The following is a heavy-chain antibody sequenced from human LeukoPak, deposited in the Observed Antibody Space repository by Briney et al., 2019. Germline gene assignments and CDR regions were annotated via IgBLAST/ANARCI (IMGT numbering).Heavy chain of an antibody. J-gene: IGHJ4*02. CDR2: IIPIFGTA. CDR1: GGTFSSYA. CDR3: AREVGSGWYYFDY. D-gene: IGHD6-19*01. V-gene: IGHV1-69*05. Sequence: SVKVSCKASGGTFSSYAISWVRQAPGQGLEWMGRIIPIFGTANYAQKSQGRVTITTYEPTSTAYMELSSLRSEYTAVYYCAREVGSGWYYFDYWGQGTLVTVSS.